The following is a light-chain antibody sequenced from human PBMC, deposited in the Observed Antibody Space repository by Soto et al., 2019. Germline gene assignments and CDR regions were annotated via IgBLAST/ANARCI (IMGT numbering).Light chain of an antibody. CDR2: GAS. J-gene: IGKJ4*01. V-gene: IGKV3-15*01. CDR1: QSVSSN. Sequence: ETVMTQSPATLSVSPGEGATLSCRASQSVSSNLVWYRHKPGQAPRLLIYGASTRATDIPARFSGSGAGTDCTRPISSLQSEDDEVDYCQQYNNLPRTFGGGTKVDIK. CDR3: QQYNNLPRT.